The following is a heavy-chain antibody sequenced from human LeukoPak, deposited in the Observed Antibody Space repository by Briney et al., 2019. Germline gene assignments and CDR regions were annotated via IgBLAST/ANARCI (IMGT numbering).Heavy chain of an antibody. CDR1: GFTFDDYA. J-gene: IGHJ4*02. D-gene: IGHD2-15*01. CDR2: ISWNSGSI. V-gene: IGHV3-9*01. Sequence: GRSLRLSCAASGFTFDDYAMHWVRQAPGKGLEWVSGISWNSGSICYADSVKGRFTISRDNAKNSLYLQMNRLIRENTAVYYFGKEGIGGVYFDYWGQGTLVTVSS. CDR3: GKEGIGGVYFDY.